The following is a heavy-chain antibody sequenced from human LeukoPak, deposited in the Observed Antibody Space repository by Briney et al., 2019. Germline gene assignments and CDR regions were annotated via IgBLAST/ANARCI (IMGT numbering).Heavy chain of an antibody. Sequence: PSETLSLTCTVSGGSVSSGGSVSSGRYYWSWIRQPPGKGPEWIGYVSYSGSTNYNPSLHSRVTISIDTSKNQFSLKLSSVTAADTAVYFCARDSFYSGSDYWGQGTLVTVSS. CDR2: VSYSGST. J-gene: IGHJ4*02. CDR1: GGSVSSGGSVSSGRYY. CDR3: ARDSFYSGSDY. D-gene: IGHD1-26*01. V-gene: IGHV4-61*01.